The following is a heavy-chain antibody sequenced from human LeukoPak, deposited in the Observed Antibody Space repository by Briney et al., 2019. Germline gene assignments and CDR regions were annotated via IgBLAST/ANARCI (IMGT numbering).Heavy chain of an antibody. J-gene: IGHJ5*02. CDR1: GDSISSYY. V-gene: IGHV4-4*07. Sequence: SETLSLACTVSGDSISSYYWSWIRQPAGKGLEWIGRIYTSGSTNYNPSLRSRLTMSVDTSKNQFSLKLSSVTAADTAVYYCARDIGYCSGGSRYDWFDPWGQGTLVTVSS. D-gene: IGHD2-15*01. CDR3: ARDIGYCSGGSRYDWFDP. CDR2: IYTSGST.